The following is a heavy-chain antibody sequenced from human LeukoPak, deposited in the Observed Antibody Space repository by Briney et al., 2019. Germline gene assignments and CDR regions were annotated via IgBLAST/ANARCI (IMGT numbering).Heavy chain of an antibody. D-gene: IGHD5-24*01. CDR3: ARVEMATKPTYYFDY. J-gene: IGHJ4*02. Sequence: GESLKISCKGSGYSFTSYWIGWVRQMPGKGLEWMGIIYPGDSYTIYNPSFQGQVTISADKSISTAYLRWSSLKASDTAIYYCARVEMATKPTYYFDYWGQGTLVTASS. CDR2: IYPGDSYT. V-gene: IGHV5-51*01. CDR1: GYSFTSYW.